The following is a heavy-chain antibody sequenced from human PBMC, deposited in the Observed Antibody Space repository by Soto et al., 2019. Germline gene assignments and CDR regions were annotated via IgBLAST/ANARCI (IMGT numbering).Heavy chain of an antibody. J-gene: IGHJ4*02. Sequence: ASVKVSCKTSGYTFTGYYIHWVRQAPGQGLEWMGWINPNSGGTDSAQKFQGRVTMTRDTSISTAYMELSRLKSDDTALYYRAIIVGPPTGFDYWGQGTLVTVSS. V-gene: IGHV1-2*02. CDR2: INPNSGGT. CDR1: GYTFTGYY. CDR3: AIIVGPPTGFDY. D-gene: IGHD1-26*01.